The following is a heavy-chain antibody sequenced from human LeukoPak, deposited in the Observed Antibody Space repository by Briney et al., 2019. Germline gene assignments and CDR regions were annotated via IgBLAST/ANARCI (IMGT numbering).Heavy chain of an antibody. Sequence: RGSLRVSCAASGFTSSSYSMNWVRQAPGKGREWVSSISSSITYISYAESGKGRFTVSRDNAKNSLYLQMNSLRAADTAVYYCARDKFSYGDPYYLDYWGREPW. J-gene: IGHJ4*02. D-gene: IGHD4-17*01. CDR3: ARDKFSYGDPYYLDY. V-gene: IGHV3-21*01. CDR2: ISSSITYI. CDR1: GFTSSSYS.